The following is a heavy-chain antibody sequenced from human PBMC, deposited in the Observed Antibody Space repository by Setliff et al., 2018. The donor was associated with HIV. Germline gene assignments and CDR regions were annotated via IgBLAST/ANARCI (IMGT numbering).Heavy chain of an antibody. Sequence: SETLSLTCTVSGGSINSTSYYWGWIRQPPGNGLEWIGSIYHTGSTYYKPSLKSRVIISVDTSKNQFSLRLSSVAAGDAAVYYCARSIVPVASGYYYFEYWGQGTLVTVSS. CDR1: GGSINSTSYY. CDR2: IYHTGST. J-gene: IGHJ4*02. V-gene: IGHV4-39*01. CDR3: ARSIVPVASGYYYFEY. D-gene: IGHD3-3*01.